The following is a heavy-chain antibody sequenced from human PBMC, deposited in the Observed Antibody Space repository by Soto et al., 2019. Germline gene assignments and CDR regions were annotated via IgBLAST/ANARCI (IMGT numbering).Heavy chain of an antibody. CDR3: ARLPVGRGYRKYGMDV. Sequence: SETLCLTCAVEGGSCSGYYWSWIRQPPGKGLEWIGEINHSGSTNYNPSLKSRVTISVDTSKNQFSLKLSSVTAADTAVYYCARLPVGRGYRKYGMDVWGQGTTVTVSS. J-gene: IGHJ6*02. CDR1: GGSCSGYY. CDR2: INHSGST. V-gene: IGHV4-34*01. D-gene: IGHD5-18*01.